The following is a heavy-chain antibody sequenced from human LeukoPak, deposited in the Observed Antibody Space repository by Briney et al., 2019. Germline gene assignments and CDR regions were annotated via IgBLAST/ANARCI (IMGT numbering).Heavy chain of an antibody. CDR1: GYTFATYA. CDR2: INANTGNP. D-gene: IGHD6-19*01. CDR3: ARNYKQWLGWYYFDP. J-gene: IGHJ4*02. V-gene: IGHV7-4-1*02. Sequence: ASVKVSCKASGYTFATYAMNWVRQAPGQGLEWMGWINANTGNPTYAQGFTGRFVFSLDTSVSTAYLQISSLKAEDTAVYYCARNYKQWLGWYYFDPWGQGTLVTVSS.